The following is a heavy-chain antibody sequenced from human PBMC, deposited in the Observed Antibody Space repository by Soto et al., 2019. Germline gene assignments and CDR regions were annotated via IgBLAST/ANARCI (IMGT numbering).Heavy chain of an antibody. CDR1: GFTFTSFA. CDR3: AKDRNVNWGGPDS. Sequence: EVQLLESGGGLVQPGGSLRLSCAASGFTFTSFAMSWVRQAPGKGLEWVSTISGSGGSTYYADSLKGRFTISRDNSKHTLYLQMNSLRAEDTAVYYCAKDRNVNWGGPDSWGQGTLVTVSS. J-gene: IGHJ4*02. D-gene: IGHD7-27*01. CDR2: ISGSGGST. V-gene: IGHV3-23*01.